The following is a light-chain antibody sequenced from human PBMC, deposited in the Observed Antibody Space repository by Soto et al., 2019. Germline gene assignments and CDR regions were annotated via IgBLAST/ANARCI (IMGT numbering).Light chain of an antibody. CDR2: EGS. CDR3: CSYAGSSTPHVV. J-gene: IGLJ2*01. CDR1: SSDVGSYNL. Sequence: QSALTQPASVSGSPGQSITISCTGTSSDVGSYNLVSWYQQHPGKAPKLMIYEGSKRPSGVSNRFSGSKSGNTASLTISGVQAEDEDDYYCCSYAGSSTPHVVFGGGTTLTVL. V-gene: IGLV2-23*01.